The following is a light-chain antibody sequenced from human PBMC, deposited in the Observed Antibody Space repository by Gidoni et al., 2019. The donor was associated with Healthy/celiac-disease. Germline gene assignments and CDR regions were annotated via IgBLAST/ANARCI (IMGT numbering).Light chain of an antibody. J-gene: IGKJ1*01. CDR2: GAS. CDR1: QSVSSSY. CDR3: QQYGSSPWT. V-gene: IGKV3-20*01. Sequence: EIVLTQSPGTLSLSPGERATLSCRASQSVSSSYLAWYQQKPGQAPRLRIYGASSRATGIPDRFSGSGSGTDFTLTISRLEPEDFAVYYCQQYGSSPWTLGQGTKVEIK.